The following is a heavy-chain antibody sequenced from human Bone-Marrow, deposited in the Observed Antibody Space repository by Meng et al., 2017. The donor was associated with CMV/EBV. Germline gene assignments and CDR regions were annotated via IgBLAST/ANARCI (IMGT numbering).Heavy chain of an antibody. CDR2: MNPNSGNT. V-gene: IGHV1-8*03. Sequence: TFTSYDINWVRQATGQGLEWMGWMNPNSGNTGYAQKFQGRVTITRNTSISTAYMELSSLRSEDTAVYYCARGYTMVRGVIRGRSWFDPWGQGTLVTVSS. CDR3: ARGYTMVRGVIRGRSWFDP. J-gene: IGHJ5*02. D-gene: IGHD3-10*01. CDR1: TFTSYD.